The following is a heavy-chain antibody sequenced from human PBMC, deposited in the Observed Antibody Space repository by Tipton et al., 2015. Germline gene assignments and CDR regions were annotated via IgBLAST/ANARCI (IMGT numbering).Heavy chain of an antibody. CDR1: DGSISAYY. D-gene: IGHD3-22*01. CDR3: ARASIIQGYYHDSSRYYLFNS. J-gene: IGHJ5*02. Sequence: TLSLTCTVSDGSISAYYWSWIRQPPGKGLEWIGFIYYSGTSIYSPSLEGRVTMSVDTAKKQFSLKLSSVIAADTAVYYCARASIIQGYYHDSSRYYLFNSWGQGTLVTVPS. CDR2: IYYSGTS. V-gene: IGHV4-59*01.